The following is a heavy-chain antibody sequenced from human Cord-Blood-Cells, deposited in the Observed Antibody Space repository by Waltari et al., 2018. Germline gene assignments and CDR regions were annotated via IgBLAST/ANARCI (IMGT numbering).Heavy chain of an antibody. CDR1: GGSFSGCY. CDR2: INHSGST. J-gene: IGHJ3*02. CDR3: ARRTSGYSSGWPSASHDAFDI. V-gene: IGHV4-34*01. D-gene: IGHD6-19*01. Sequence: QVQLQQWGAGLLKPSETLSLTCAVYGGSFSGCYWSVMRQPPGHGREWIGEINHSGSTNYNPSLKSRVTISVDTSKNQFSLKLSSVTAADTAVYYCARRTSGYSSGWPSASHDAFDIWGQGTMVTVSS.